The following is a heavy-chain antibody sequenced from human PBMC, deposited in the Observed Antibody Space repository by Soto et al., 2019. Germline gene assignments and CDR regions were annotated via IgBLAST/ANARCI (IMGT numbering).Heavy chain of an antibody. V-gene: IGHV5-10-1*01. CDR3: ASTRVDDSSTYYFLDS. CDR2: IDPSDSYI. D-gene: IGHD3-22*01. J-gene: IGHJ4*02. Sequence: PGESLKISCKGSGYSFNSLWVSWVRQVPGKGLEWMGRIDPSDSYINYSPSFQGHVSISADRSLSTVYLQWSSLKASDTAMYYCASTRVDDSSTYYFLDSWGQGTLVTVSS. CDR1: GYSFNSLW.